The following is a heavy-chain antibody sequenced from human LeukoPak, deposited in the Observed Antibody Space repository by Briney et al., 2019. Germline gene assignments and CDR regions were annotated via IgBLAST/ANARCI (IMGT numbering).Heavy chain of an antibody. D-gene: IGHD6-13*01. CDR2: INPNSGGT. Sequence: ASVKVSCKASGYTFTGYYMDWVRQAPGQGLEWMGWINPNSGGTNYAQKFQGRVTMTRDTSISTAYMELSRLRSDDTAVYYCARVSSSSWMGPRAFDIWGQGTMVTVSS. V-gene: IGHV1-2*02. J-gene: IGHJ3*02. CDR3: ARVSSSSWMGPRAFDI. CDR1: GYTFTGYY.